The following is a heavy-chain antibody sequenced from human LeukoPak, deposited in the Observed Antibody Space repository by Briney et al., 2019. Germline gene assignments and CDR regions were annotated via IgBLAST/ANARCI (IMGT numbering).Heavy chain of an antibody. V-gene: IGHV3-23*01. D-gene: IGHD3-22*01. CDR3: AREDSRTYYPFDY. CDR2: ISGGGGST. CDR1: GFTFTSYS. Sequence: GGSLRLSCAASGFTFTSYSMNWVRQAPGKGLEWVSTISGGGGSTYYADSVKGRFTISRDNSKNTLYLQVNSLRAEDTAVYYCAREDSRTYYPFDYWGQGTLVTVSS. J-gene: IGHJ4*02.